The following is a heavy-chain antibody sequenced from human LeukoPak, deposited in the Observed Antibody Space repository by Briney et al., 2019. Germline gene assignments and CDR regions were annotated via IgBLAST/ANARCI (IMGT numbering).Heavy chain of an antibody. Sequence: PGGSLRLSCAASGFTFSSYAMSWVRQAPGKGLEWVSAISGSGGSTYYADSVKGRFTISRDNSKNTLYLQMNSLRAEDTAVYYCAQQPRNGTTHFDYWGQGTLVTVSS. CDR2: ISGSGGST. CDR1: GFTFSSYA. J-gene: IGHJ4*02. CDR3: AQQPRNGTTHFDY. V-gene: IGHV3-23*01. D-gene: IGHD1-1*01.